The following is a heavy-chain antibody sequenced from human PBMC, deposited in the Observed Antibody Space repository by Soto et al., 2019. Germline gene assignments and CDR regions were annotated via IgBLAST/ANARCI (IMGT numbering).Heavy chain of an antibody. D-gene: IGHD6-13*01. CDR1: GASISTNNW. CDR2: VYHSGST. V-gene: IGHV4-4*02. Sequence: QVQLQESGPGLVEPSGTLSLTCAVSGASISTNNWWSWVRQPPGKGLEWIVEVYHSGSTNCNPSLKSRVTISIDKSKNQFSLRLTSMTAADTAVYYCAVPGAGDFDYWSQGTLVTVSS. CDR3: AVPGAGDFDY. J-gene: IGHJ4*02.